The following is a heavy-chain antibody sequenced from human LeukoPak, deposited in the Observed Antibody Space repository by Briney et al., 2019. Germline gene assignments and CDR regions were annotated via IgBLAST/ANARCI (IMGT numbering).Heavy chain of an antibody. CDR3: AREQYYDINWFDS. CDR1: GGSISSGSYY. V-gene: IGHV4-61*02. D-gene: IGHD3-22*01. J-gene: IGHJ5*01. CDR2: IYTSGST. Sequence: SETLSLTCTVSGGSISSGSYYWSWIRQPAGKGLEWIGRIYTSGSTNYNPSLKSRVTISVDTSKNQFSLKLSSVTAADTAVYYCAREQYYDINWFDSWGQGTLVTVSS.